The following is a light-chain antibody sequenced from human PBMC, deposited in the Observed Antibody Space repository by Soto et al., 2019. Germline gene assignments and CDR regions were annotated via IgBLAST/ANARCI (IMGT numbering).Light chain of an antibody. J-gene: IGLJ1*01. CDR3: SSYTVRGTIV. CDR1: SSDVGGYNY. Sequence: QSVLTQPASVSGSPGQSITVSCTGTSSDVGGYNYVSWYQQHPRKAPKLIIYDVSVRPSGVSDRFSASKSGNTASLTISGLQAEDEADYYCSSYTVRGTIVFGGGTKVTVL. CDR2: DVS. V-gene: IGLV2-14*03.